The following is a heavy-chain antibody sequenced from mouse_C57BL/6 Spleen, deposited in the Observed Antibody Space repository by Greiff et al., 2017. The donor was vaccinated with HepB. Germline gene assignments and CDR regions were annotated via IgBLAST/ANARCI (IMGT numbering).Heavy chain of an antibody. V-gene: IGHV1-52*01. CDR2: IDPSDSET. J-gene: IGHJ4*01. CDR3: ASHPDSLGYGAMDY. CDR1: GYTFTSYW. Sequence: VQLQQPGAELVRPGSSVKLSCKASGYTFTSYWMHWVKQRPIQGLEWIGNIDPSDSETHYNQKFKDKATLTVDKSSSTAYMQLSSLTSEDSAVYYCASHPDSLGYGAMDYWCQGTSVTVSS. D-gene: IGHD3-2*02.